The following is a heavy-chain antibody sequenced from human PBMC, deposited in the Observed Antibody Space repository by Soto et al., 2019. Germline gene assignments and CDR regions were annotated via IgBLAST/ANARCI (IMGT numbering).Heavy chain of an antibody. V-gene: IGHV1-24*01. CDR3: ATVAARSPHYYFDY. CDR1: GYTLTELS. D-gene: IGHD6-6*01. Sequence: ASVKVSCKVSGYTLTELSMHWVRQAPGKGLEWMGGFDPEDGETIYAQKFQGRVTMTEDTSTDTAYMELSSLRSDDTAVYYCATVAARSPHYYFDYWGQGTLVTVSS. CDR2: FDPEDGET. J-gene: IGHJ4*02.